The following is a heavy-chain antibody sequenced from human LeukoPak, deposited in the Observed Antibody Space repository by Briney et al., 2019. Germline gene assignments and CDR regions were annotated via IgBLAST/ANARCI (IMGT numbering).Heavy chain of an antibody. CDR1: GCTFSSYA. J-gene: IGHJ5*02. CDR2: ISGRGGST. CDR3: ARDGGSGSYLNWFDP. D-gene: IGHD3-10*01. Sequence: GGSLRLSCAASGCTFSSYAMSWVRQAPGNGLEWLSAISGRGGSTYYADCVKVRFTISRDNAKNSLYLQMNILRAEDTAVYYCARDGGSGSYLNWFDPWGQGTLVTVSS. V-gene: IGHV3-23*01.